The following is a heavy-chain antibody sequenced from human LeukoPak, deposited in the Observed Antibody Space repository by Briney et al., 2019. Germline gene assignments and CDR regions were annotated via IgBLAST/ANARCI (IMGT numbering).Heavy chain of an antibody. V-gene: IGHV3-23*01. Sequence: PGASLRLSCAVSGFTFNNYAMSWVRQAPGKGLEWVSAILGSGRSAYYADSVKGRFTISRDNSNNSLFLQMNSLRVEDTALYYCSKWGDYDVLTGYYDSDFWGQGTLVTVSA. J-gene: IGHJ4*02. CDR2: ILGSGRSA. D-gene: IGHD3-9*01. CDR1: GFTFNNYA. CDR3: SKWGDYDVLTGYYDSDF.